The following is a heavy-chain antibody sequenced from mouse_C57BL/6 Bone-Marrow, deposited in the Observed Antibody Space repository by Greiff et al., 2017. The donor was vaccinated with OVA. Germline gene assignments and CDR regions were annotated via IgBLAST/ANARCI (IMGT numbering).Heavy chain of an antibody. CDR2: FYPGSGSI. J-gene: IGHJ3*01. Sequence: QVQLQQSGAELVKPGASVKLSCKASGYTFTEYTIHWVKQRSGQGLEWIGWFYPGSGSIKYNEKFKDKATLTADKSSSTVYMELSSLTSEDAAVYFSARHEGAFDGNYGAWFAYGGQGTLVTVSA. V-gene: IGHV1-62-2*01. D-gene: IGHD2-1*01. CDR1: GYTFTEYT. CDR3: ARHEGAFDGNYGAWFAY.